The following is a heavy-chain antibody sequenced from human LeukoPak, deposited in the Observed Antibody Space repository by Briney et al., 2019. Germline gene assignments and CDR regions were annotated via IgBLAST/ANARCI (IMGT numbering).Heavy chain of an antibody. D-gene: IGHD1-26*01. V-gene: IGHV4-4*07. CDR2: IYTSGST. CDR1: GGSISRYY. CDR3: ATRSPGIVGAAFDY. J-gene: IGHJ4*02. Sequence: SETLSLTCSVSGGSISRYYWNWIRQSAGKGLEWIGRIYTSGSTNYNPSLKSRVTMSVDTSKNQFSLKLSSVTAADTAVYYCATRSPGIVGAAFDYWGQGTLVTVSS.